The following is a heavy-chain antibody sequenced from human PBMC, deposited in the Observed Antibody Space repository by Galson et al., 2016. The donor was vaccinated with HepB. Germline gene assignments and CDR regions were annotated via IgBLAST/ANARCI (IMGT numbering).Heavy chain of an antibody. Sequence: SLRLSCAASGFSFRSYGMSWVRQAPGKGLEWVSAISGSGSSTYYADSVKGRFTVSRDNSKNTLYLHMNNLRGEDTAVYYCAKNDILAGYSASDYWGQGTLVTVSS. CDR3: AKNDILAGYSASDY. J-gene: IGHJ4*02. V-gene: IGHV3-23*01. CDR2: ISGSGSST. D-gene: IGHD3-9*01. CDR1: GFSFRSYG.